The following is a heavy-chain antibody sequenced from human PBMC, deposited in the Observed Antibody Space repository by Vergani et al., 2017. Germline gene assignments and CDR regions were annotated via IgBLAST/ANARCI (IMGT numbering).Heavy chain of an antibody. J-gene: IGHJ4*02. Sequence: QVQLVESGGGVVQPGESLRLSCAASGFSFSSYDMHWVRQAPGKGLEWVAVIQHDGSDKYNADSVKGRFTVSRDNSKNTLYLQMNSLRTEDTAVYYCATFPRYCSGGNCYNWGQGTLVTVSP. CDR2: IQHDGSDK. D-gene: IGHD2-15*01. V-gene: IGHV3-30*02. CDR3: ATFPRYCSGGNCYN. CDR1: GFSFSSYD.